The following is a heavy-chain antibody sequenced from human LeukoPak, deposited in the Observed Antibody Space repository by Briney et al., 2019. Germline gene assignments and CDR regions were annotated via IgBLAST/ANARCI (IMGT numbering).Heavy chain of an antibody. J-gene: IGHJ4*02. D-gene: IGHD5-12*01. CDR1: GFTFSSYE. CDR2: ISSSGSTI. CDR3: VRDYGGYSGYDYDPSYFDY. V-gene: IGHV3-48*03. Sequence: GESLRLSCAASGFTFSSYEMNWVRQAPGKGLEWVSYISSSGSTIYYADSVKGRFTISRDNAKNSLYLQMNSLRAEDTAVYYCVRDYGGYSGYDYDPSYFDYWAREPWSPSPQ.